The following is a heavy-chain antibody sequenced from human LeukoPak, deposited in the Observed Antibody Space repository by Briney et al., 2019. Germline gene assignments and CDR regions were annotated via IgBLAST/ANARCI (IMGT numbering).Heavy chain of an antibody. CDR2: IYSGGST. CDR3: ASSGWELLIAFDI. V-gene: IGHV3-53*01. CDR1: GFTVSSNY. J-gene: IGHJ3*02. Sequence: PGGSLRLSCAASGFTVSSNYMSWVRQAPGKGLEWVSVIYSGGSTYYADSVKGRFTISRDNSKNTLYLQMNSLRAEDTAVYYRASSGWELLIAFDIWGQGTMVTVSS. D-gene: IGHD1-26*01.